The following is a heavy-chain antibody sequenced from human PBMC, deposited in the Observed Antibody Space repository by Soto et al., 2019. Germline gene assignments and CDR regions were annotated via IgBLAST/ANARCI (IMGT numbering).Heavy chain of an antibody. CDR1: GYTFTSYD. D-gene: IGHD3-3*01. V-gene: IGHV1-8*01. J-gene: IGHJ6*02. CDR2: MNPNSGNT. Sequence: SVKVSCKASGYTFTSYDINWVRQATVQGLEWMGWMNPNSGNTGYAQKFQGRVTMTRNTSISTAYMELSSLRSEDTAVYYCAREPYYDFWSGYPRGMDVWGQGTTVTVSS. CDR3: AREPYYDFWSGYPRGMDV.